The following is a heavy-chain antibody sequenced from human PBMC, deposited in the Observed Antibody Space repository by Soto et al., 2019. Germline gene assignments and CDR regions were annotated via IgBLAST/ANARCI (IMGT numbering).Heavy chain of an antibody. CDR3: ARGDDIFYFDY. CDR1: VFTFSSYA. CDR2: ISGSGGST. D-gene: IGHD3-22*01. Sequence: GWSLRLSCASSVFTFSSYAMSWVRQAPGKGLEWVSAISGSGGSTYYADSVKGRFTISRDNSKNTLYLQMNSLRAEDTAVYYCARGDDIFYFDYWGQGTLVTVSS. J-gene: IGHJ4*02. V-gene: IGHV3-23*01.